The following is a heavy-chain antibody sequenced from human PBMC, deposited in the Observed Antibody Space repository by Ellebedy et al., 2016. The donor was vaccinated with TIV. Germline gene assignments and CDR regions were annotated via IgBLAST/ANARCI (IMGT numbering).Heavy chain of an antibody. V-gene: IGHV4-39*01. CDR3: VRHPTLGTLDY. CDR1: GGSITSGSYY. J-gene: IGHJ4*02. D-gene: IGHD3-16*01. Sequence: MPSETLSLTCTASGGSITSGSYYWAWIRQPPGKELEWVGNVYFIGSTNYNPSLKSRVTISVDTSKNQFSLKLTSVTAADTAVYYCVRHPTLGTLDYWGQGAQVTVSS. CDR2: VYFIGST.